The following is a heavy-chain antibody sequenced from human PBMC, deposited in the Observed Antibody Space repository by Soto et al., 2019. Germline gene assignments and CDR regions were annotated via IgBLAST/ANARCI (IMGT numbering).Heavy chain of an antibody. V-gene: IGHV4-59*08. J-gene: IGHJ4*02. CDR1: GGSISSYY. CDR3: ARLRPGTRGSFDY. CDR2: IYYSGST. Sequence: PSETLSLTCTVSGGSISSYYWSWIRQPPGKGLEWIGYIYYSGSTNYNPSLKSRVTISVDTSKNQFSLKLSSVTAADTAVYYCARLRPGTRGSFDYWGQGTLVTVSS. D-gene: IGHD1-7*01.